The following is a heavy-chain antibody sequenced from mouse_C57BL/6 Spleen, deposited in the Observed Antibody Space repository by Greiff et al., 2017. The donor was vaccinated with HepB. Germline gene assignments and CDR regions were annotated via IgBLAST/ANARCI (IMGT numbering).Heavy chain of an antibody. V-gene: IGHV7-3*01. Sequence: EVQRVESGGGLVQPGGSLSLSCAASGFTFTDYYMSWVRQPPGKALEWLGFIRNKANGYTTEYSASVKGRFTISRDNSQSILYLQMNALRAEDSATYYGARTTVGARDYWGQGTSVTVAS. CDR3: ARTTVGARDY. CDR2: IRNKANGYTT. D-gene: IGHD1-1*01. CDR1: GFTFTDYY. J-gene: IGHJ4*01.